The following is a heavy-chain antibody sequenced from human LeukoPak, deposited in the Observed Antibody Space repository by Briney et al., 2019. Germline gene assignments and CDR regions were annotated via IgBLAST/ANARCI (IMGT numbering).Heavy chain of an antibody. D-gene: IGHD1-26*01. CDR1: GGSFSGYY. CDR2: INHSGST. J-gene: IGHJ5*02. V-gene: IGHV4-34*01. CDR3: ARRATGWEGRWFDP. Sequence: SETLSLTCAVYGGSFSGYYWSWLRQPPGKGLEWIGEINHSGSTNYNPSLKSRVTISVDTSKNQFSLKLSSVTAADTAVYYCARRATGWEGRWFDPWGQGTLVTVSS.